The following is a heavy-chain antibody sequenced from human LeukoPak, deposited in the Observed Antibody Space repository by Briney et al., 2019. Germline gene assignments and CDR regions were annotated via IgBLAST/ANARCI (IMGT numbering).Heavy chain of an antibody. CDR1: RVRFSSFW. CDR2: IKQDGSEK. Sequence: GGSLRLSCAASRVRFSSFWMSWVRQAPGKGLEWVANIKQDGSEKYYVDSVKGRFTISSDNAKNSLYLQMNSLRAEDTAVYYCAREVYSYALDALDLWGQGTMVTVSS. D-gene: IGHD2-2*01. J-gene: IGHJ3*01. V-gene: IGHV3-7*01. CDR3: AREVYSYALDALDL.